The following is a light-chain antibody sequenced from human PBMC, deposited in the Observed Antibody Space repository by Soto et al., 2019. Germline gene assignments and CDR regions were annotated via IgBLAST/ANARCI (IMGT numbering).Light chain of an antibody. Sequence: EIVMTQSPATLSVSPGERATLSCRASQSVSGNLAWYQQKPGQAPRLLIYGASTRATGIPTRFSGSGSGTEFTLTISSRQSEDFAVYYCQQYNNWPPLTFGGGTKVEIK. CDR2: GAS. CDR3: QQYNNWPPLT. V-gene: IGKV3-15*01. J-gene: IGKJ4*01. CDR1: QSVSGN.